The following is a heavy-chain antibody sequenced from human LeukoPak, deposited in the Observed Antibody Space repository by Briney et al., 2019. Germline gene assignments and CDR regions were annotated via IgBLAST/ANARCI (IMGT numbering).Heavy chain of an antibody. V-gene: IGHV4-34*01. CDR3: ARSLRYFDSPPGY. D-gene: IGHD3-9*01. Sequence: SETLSLTCAVYGGSFSGYYWSWIRQPPGKGLEWIGEINHSGSTNYNPSLKSRVTISVDTSKNQFSLKLSSVTAADTAVYYCARSLRYFDSPPGYWGQGTLVTVSS. CDR2: INHSGST. J-gene: IGHJ4*02. CDR1: GGSFSGYY.